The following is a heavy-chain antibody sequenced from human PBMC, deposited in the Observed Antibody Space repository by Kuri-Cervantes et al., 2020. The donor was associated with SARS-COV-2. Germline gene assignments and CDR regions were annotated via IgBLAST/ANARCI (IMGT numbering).Heavy chain of an antibody. D-gene: IGHD4-17*01. CDR3: ATLDDYGDYGGVYFDY. CDR2: IYTSGST. CDR1: GGSISSYY. V-gene: IGHV4-4*07. Sequence: GSLRLSCTVSGGSISSYYWSWIRQPAGKGLEWIGRIYTSGSTNYNPSLKSRVTMSVDTSKNQFSLKLSSVTAADTAVYYCATLDDYGDYGGVYFDYWGQGTLVTVSS. J-gene: IGHJ4*02.